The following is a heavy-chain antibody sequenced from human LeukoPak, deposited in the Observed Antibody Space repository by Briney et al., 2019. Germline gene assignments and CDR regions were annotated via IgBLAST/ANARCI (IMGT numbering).Heavy chain of an antibody. D-gene: IGHD1-1*01. V-gene: IGHV4-59*01. CDR1: GGSISGKY. J-gene: IGHJ6*03. CDR3: ARAVQLERPPPLIDYYYMDV. Sequence: SETLSLTCTVSGGSISGKYWSWIRQTPGKGLEWVGYIYYSGTTKYNPSLKSRVTISVDTSKNQFSLQVRSVTTADPAVYYCARAVQLERPPPLIDYYYMDVWGKGTTVTVSS. CDR2: IYYSGTT.